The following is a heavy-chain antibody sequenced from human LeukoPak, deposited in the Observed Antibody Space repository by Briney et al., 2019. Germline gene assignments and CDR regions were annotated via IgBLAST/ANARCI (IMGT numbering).Heavy chain of an antibody. CDR1: GYSFTSYW. Sequence: GESLKISCKGSGYSFTSYWIGWVRQMPGKGLEWMGIIYPGDSDTRYSPSFQGQVTISADKSISTAYLQWSSLKASDTAMYYCARQRGSWDSSGYFFDYWGQGTLVTVSS. V-gene: IGHV5-51*01. CDR2: IYPGDSDT. CDR3: ARQRGSWDSSGYFFDY. D-gene: IGHD3-22*01. J-gene: IGHJ4*02.